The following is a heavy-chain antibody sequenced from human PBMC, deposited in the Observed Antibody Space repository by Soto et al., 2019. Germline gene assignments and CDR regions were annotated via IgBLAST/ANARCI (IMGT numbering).Heavy chain of an antibody. D-gene: IGHD2-15*01. Sequence: WASVKVSCKASGYTFTSYDINWVRQATGQGLEWMGWMNPSSGNTGYAQKFQGRVTMTRNTSISTAFMELSSLRSEDTAVYYCATLGGTSTTFEPWGQGTLVTVSS. J-gene: IGHJ5*02. V-gene: IGHV1-8*01. CDR3: ATLGGTSTTFEP. CDR1: GYTFTSYD. CDR2: MNPSSGNT.